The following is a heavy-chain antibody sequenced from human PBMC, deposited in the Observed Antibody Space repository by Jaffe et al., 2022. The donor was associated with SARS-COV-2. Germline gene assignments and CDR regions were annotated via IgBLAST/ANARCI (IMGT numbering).Heavy chain of an antibody. D-gene: IGHD1-26*01. CDR2: INAGNGNT. CDR3: ARAWGGKWELLRFLVSYGMDV. V-gene: IGHV1-3*01. J-gene: IGHJ6*02. Sequence: QVQLVQSGAEVKKPGASVKVSCKASGYTFTSYAMHWVRQAPGQRLEWMGWINAGNGNTKYSQKFQGRVTITRDTSASTAYMELSSLRSEDTAVYYCARAWGGKWELLRFLVSYGMDVWGQGTTVTVSS. CDR1: GYTFTSYA.